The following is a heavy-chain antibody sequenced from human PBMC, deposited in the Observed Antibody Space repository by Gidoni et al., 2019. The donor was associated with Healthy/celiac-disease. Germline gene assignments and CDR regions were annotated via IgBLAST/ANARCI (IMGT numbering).Heavy chain of an antibody. V-gene: IGHV3-23*01. J-gene: IGHJ1*01. Sequence: SYAMSWVRQAPGKGLEWVSAISGSGGSTYYADSVKGRFTISRDNSKNTLYLQMNSLRAEDTAVYYCAKDRRGGFQHWGQGTLVTVSS. CDR1: SYA. D-gene: IGHD3-10*01. CDR2: ISGSGGST. CDR3: AKDRRGGFQH.